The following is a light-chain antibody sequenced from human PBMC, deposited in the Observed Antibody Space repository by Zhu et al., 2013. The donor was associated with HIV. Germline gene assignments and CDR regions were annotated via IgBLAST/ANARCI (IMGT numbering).Light chain of an antibody. CDR3: QQYVSSSLT. J-gene: IGKJ1*01. CDR2: DAS. V-gene: IGKV3-20*01. CDR1: QSVANS. Sequence: EIVLTQSPVTLSLSPGERATLSCRASQSVANSLAWYQQKPGQAPRLVIYDASRRATGIPARFSGGGSGTDFILTISRLEPEDFAVYYCQQYVSSSLTFGQGTKVEIK.